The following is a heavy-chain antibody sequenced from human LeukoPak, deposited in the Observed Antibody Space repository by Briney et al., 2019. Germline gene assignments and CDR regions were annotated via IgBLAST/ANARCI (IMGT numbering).Heavy chain of an antibody. J-gene: IGHJ4*02. CDR2: ISGSGGST. V-gene: IGHV3-23*01. CDR3: AALAARENNY. D-gene: IGHD6-6*01. Sequence: PGGSLRLSCAASGFTFSSYGMSRVRQAPGKGLEWVSVISGSGGSTYYADSVKGRFTISRDNSKNTLYLQMNSLRAEDTAVYYCAALAARENNYWGQGTLVTVSS. CDR1: GFTFSSYG.